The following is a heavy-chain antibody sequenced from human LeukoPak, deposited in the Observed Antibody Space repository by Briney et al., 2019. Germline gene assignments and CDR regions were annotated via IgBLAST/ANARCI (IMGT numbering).Heavy chain of an antibody. Sequence: GGSLRLSCAASGFTFSSYGMHWVRQAPGKGLEWVAFIRYDGSKKYFADSVKGRFTISRDNSKNTLYLQMNSLRAEDTAVYYCAKDISGIAAAGDHHFDYWGQGTLVTVSS. CDR2: IRYDGSKK. D-gene: IGHD6-13*01. CDR3: AKDISGIAAAGDHHFDY. V-gene: IGHV3-30*02. J-gene: IGHJ4*02. CDR1: GFTFSSYG.